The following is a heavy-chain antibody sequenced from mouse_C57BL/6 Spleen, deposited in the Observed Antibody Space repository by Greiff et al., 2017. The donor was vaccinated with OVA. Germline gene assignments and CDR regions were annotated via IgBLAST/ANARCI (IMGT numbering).Heavy chain of an antibody. V-gene: IGHV1-76*01. CDR2: IYPGSGNT. CDR1: GYTFTDYY. CDR3: ARSITTVVGFDD. Sequence: VQLQQSGAELVRPGASVKLSCKASGYTFTDYYINWVKQRPGQGLEWIARIYPGSGNTDYNEKFKGKATLTAEKSSSTAYMQLSSLTSEDSAVYFCARSITTVVGFDDWGQGTTLTVSS. D-gene: IGHD1-1*01. J-gene: IGHJ2*01.